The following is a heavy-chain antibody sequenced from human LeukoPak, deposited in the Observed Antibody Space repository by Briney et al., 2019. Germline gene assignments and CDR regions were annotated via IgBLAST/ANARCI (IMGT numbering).Heavy chain of an antibody. CDR3: ATDMTGPVDD. J-gene: IGHJ4*02. CDR1: GFTFSNYW. V-gene: IGHV3-74*01. CDR2: TNTDGTIT. Sequence: PGGSLRLSCAASGFTFSNYWMHWVRQAPGKGLVWVSRTNTDGTITTYADSVRGRFTISRDNAKNTLYLQMNSLRAEDTAVYFCATDMTGPVDDWGQGTLVTVSS. D-gene: IGHD3-9*01.